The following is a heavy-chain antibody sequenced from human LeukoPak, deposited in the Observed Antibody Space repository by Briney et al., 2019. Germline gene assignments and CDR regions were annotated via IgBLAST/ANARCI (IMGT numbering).Heavy chain of an antibody. CDR1: GFTFTTYW. CDR2: INQDGTEK. V-gene: IGHV3-7*01. CDR3: AKVAKYSHGSETYYFFEH. D-gene: IGHD3-10*01. J-gene: IGHJ1*01. Sequence: GGSLRLSCAASGFTFTTYWMTWVRQAPGKGLEWVANINQDGTEKHYVDSVKGRFTISRDNAKNSLSLQMNSLRAEDTAVYYCAKVAKYSHGSETYYFFEHWGQGTPVTASS.